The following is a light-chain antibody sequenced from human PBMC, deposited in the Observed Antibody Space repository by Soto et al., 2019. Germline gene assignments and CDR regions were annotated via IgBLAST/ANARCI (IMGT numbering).Light chain of an antibody. CDR1: QSVSSNY. V-gene: IGKV3-20*01. J-gene: IGKJ1*01. Sequence: ETVLTQSPGTLSLSPGERATLSCRSSQSVSSNYLDWYQQKPGQAPRLLIYDVSSRATGIPDRFSGSGSGTDFTLTISLLEPEDVAMYYCQQYGSSPTFGQGTKVEIK. CDR2: DVS. CDR3: QQYGSSPT.